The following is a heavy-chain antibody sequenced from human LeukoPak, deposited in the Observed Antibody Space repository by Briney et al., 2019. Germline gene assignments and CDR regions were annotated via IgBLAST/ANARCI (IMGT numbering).Heavy chain of an antibody. CDR2: ISAYNGNT. D-gene: IGHD1-26*01. J-gene: IGHJ5*02. CDR3: ASGGSPKSVWFDP. Sequence: GASVKVSCKASGYTFTGYYMHWVRQAPGQGLERMGWISAYNGNTNYAQKLQGRVTMTTDTSTSTAYMELRSLRSDDTAVYYCASGGSPKSVWFDPWGQGTLVTVSS. CDR1: GYTFTGYY. V-gene: IGHV1-18*04.